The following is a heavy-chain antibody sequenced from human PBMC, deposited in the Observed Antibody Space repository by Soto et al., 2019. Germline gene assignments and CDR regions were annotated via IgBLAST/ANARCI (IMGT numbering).Heavy chain of an antibody. V-gene: IGHV4-59*01. CDR2: TYGSGST. CDR1: GGSMSSYY. Sequence: QVQLQESGPGLVKPSETLSLTCTVSGGSMSSYYWSWIRQPPGKGLELIGNTYGSGSTNYNPSLQSRVTISIDTSKSQFSLRLSSVAAADTAVYYCASLKMGGGGYWGQGTLATVSS. CDR3: ASLKMGGGGY. D-gene: IGHD3-16*01. J-gene: IGHJ4*02.